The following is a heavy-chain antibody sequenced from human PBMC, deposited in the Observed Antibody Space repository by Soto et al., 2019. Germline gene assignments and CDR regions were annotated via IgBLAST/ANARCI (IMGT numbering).Heavy chain of an antibody. J-gene: IGHJ4*02. CDR3: AASSFQSGVTGYFALGF. CDR2: ISPLFDSA. CDR1: GDTFSNYA. V-gene: IGHV1-69*06. D-gene: IGHD3-9*01. Sequence: QVHLVQSGTEVKKPGSSVKVSCKTSGDTFSNYAIIWVRQAPGQGLEWMGGISPLFDSASYAQRSHDRVTITADKFTSTAYMELRVLTAEDTVIYYCAASSFQSGVTGYFALGFWGEGTLVTVSS.